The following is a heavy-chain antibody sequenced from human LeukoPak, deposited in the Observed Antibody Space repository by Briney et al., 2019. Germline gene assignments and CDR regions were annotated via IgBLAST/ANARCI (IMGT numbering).Heavy chain of an antibody. V-gene: IGHV3-53*01. CDR2: LCDGNT. CDR1: GFTVITND. D-gene: IGHD1-14*01. J-gene: IGHJ4*02. CDR3: ARGVEPLAANTLAY. Sequence: PGGSLRLSCAASGFTVITNDMTWVRQAPGKGLEWVSVLCDGNTKYADSVRGRFTISRDNSKNTLYLEMNSLSPDDTAVYYCARGVEPLAANTLAYWGQGTLVTVSS.